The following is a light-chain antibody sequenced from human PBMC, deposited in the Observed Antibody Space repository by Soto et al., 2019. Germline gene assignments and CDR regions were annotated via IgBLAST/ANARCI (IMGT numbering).Light chain of an antibody. V-gene: IGKV1-5*03. CDR1: QSISSW. Sequence: DIHMTKSPSTRAAPVGDGDTITCRASQSISSWLAWYQQKPRKAPKLLIYKASSLESGGSSRCSGSGSGTEFTLTISSLEPDDFATYYCQQYNSYHTFGGGTKVDIK. CDR3: QQYNSYHT. J-gene: IGKJ4*01. CDR2: KAS.